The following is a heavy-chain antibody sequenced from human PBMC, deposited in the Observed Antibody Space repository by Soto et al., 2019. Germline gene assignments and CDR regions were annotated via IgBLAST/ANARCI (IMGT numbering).Heavy chain of an antibody. CDR2: IIPIRGRT. CDR3: ARGFSHTYGGYALDI. D-gene: IGHD5-12*01. J-gene: IGHJ3*02. Sequence: SVKVSCKASGCTFSSYTISWVRQAPGQGLEWMGIIIPIRGRTNYAQKFQGRVTMTTDTSTSTVYMELSSLRSEDTAVYYCARGFSHTYGGYALDIWGQGTMVTVSS. V-gene: IGHV1-69*08. CDR1: GCTFSSYT.